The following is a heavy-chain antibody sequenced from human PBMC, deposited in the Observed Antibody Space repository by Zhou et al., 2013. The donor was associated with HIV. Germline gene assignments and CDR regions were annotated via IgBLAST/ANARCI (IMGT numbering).Heavy chain of an antibody. V-gene: IGHV1-69*05. CDR2: SIPFFGTA. D-gene: IGHD3-3*01. Sequence: QVQLVQSGAEVKKPGSSVKVSCKTSGGTFTSYAISWVRQAPGQGLEWMGRSIPFFGTANYAQKFQGRVTMTRNTSISTAYMELSSLRSEDTAVYFCARGERIFGAWGQGDNGHRL. J-gene: IGHJ3*01. CDR1: GGTFTSYA. CDR3: ARGERIFGA.